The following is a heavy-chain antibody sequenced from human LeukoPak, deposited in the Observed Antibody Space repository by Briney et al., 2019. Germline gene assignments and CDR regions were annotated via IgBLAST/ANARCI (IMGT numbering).Heavy chain of an antibody. CDR1: GFTFSSYG. V-gene: IGHV3-33*01. Sequence: GGSLRLSCAASGFTFSSYGMHWVRQAPGKGLEWVAVIWYDGSNKYYADSVKGRFTISRDNSKNTLYLQMNSLRAEDTAVYYCARDSRTSAPDYWGQGTLATVSS. D-gene: IGHD3-16*01. CDR2: IWYDGSNK. CDR3: ARDSRTSAPDY. J-gene: IGHJ4*02.